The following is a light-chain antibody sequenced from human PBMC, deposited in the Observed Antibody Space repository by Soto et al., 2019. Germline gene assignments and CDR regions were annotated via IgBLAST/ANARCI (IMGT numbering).Light chain of an antibody. CDR2: DAS. J-gene: IGKJ1*01. Sequence: DIQMAQSPSTLSVSIGDRVTITCRASQNVNSWVAWYQQKPGKAPKLLIYDASILESGVPSRFSGSGSGTEFTLTISSLQPDDFATYYCQQYDSFSWTFGQGTKVEIK. V-gene: IGKV1-5*01. CDR1: QNVNSW. CDR3: QQYDSFSWT.